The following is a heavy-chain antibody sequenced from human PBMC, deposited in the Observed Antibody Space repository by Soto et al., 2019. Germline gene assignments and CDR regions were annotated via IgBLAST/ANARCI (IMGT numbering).Heavy chain of an antibody. CDR3: ARDSGSYYEGAFDL. Sequence: GGSLRLSCAASGFIFSDYDMHWVRQTTGKGLEWVSAIGVAGDTYYPGSVKGRFTISRENAKNSLYLQMHSLRAGDTAVYYCARDSGSYYEGAFDLWGQGTTVTVSS. J-gene: IGHJ3*01. V-gene: IGHV3-13*01. D-gene: IGHD1-26*01. CDR1: GFIFSDYD. CDR2: IGVAGDT.